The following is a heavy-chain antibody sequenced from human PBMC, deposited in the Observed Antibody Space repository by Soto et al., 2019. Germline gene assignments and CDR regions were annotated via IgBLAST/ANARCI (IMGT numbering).Heavy chain of an antibody. J-gene: IGHJ4*02. CDR2: VYYTGTT. Sequence: WETLSLTCTVSGGSISSYFYIWVRQPPGKGLEWIGSVYYTGTTDYNPSLKSRVTISVDTSKTQFSLNLRSVTAADTAVYYCARDLAAVPRAFDYWGRGTLVTVSS. V-gene: IGHV4-59*01. CDR1: GGSISSYF. CDR3: ARDLAAVPRAFDY. D-gene: IGHD6-13*01.